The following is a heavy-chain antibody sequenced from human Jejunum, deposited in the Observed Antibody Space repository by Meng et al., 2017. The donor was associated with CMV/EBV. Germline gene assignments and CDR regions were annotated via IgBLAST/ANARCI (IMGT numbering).Heavy chain of an antibody. D-gene: IGHD1-14*01. J-gene: IGHJ4*02. CDR2: INAYNGDT. V-gene: IGHV1-18*01. CDR1: GYTFTNYG. CDR3: ARGRRNEPLFDY. Sequence: QAQLVQSGGEVKKPGASVKVSCNASGYTFTNYGITWVRQAPGQGLEWMGWINAYNGDTNYAQTLQGRVTMTTDTSTSTAYMELRSLRSDDTAVYYCARGRRNEPLFDYWGQGTLVTVSS.